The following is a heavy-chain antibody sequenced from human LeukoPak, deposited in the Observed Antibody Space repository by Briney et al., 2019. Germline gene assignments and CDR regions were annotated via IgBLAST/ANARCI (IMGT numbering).Heavy chain of an antibody. CDR2: ISAYNGNT. D-gene: IGHD2-15*01. CDR1: GYTFTSYG. J-gene: IGHJ5*02. V-gene: IGHV1-18*01. Sequence: GASVKVSCKAAGYTFTSYGISWVRQAPGQGLEWMGWISAYNGNTNYAQKLQGTVTMTTDTSTSTAYMELRSLRSDDTAVYYCASTGYCSGGSCYSFGFDPWGQGTLVTVSS. CDR3: ASTGYCSGGSCYSFGFDP.